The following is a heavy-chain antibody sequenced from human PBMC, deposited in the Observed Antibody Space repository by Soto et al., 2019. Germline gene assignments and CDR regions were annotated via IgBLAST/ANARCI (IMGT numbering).Heavy chain of an antibody. V-gene: IGHV3-7*03. J-gene: IGHJ3*02. CDR1: GFTFSNYW. Sequence: GGSLRLSCAASGFTFSNYWMSWVRQAPGKGLEWVANIKHDGGEKYYVDSVKGRFTISRDNVKTSLYLEMNSLRAEDTAVYCCARCVPGPGGPYAFDIWGQGTMVTVSS. CDR3: ARCVPGPGGPYAFDI. D-gene: IGHD2-15*01. CDR2: IKHDGGEK.